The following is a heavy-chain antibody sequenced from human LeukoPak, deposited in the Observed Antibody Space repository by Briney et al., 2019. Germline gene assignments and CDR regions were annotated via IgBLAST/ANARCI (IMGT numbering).Heavy chain of an antibody. J-gene: IGHJ6*03. CDR3: ARWHYGDPPYYYYYMDV. V-gene: IGHV4-30-4*08. CDR2: IYYSGST. D-gene: IGHD4-17*01. CDR1: GGSISSGDCY. Sequence: SQTLSLTCTVSGGSISSGDCYWSWIRQPPGKGLEWIGYIYYSGSTNYNPSLKSRVTMSVDTSKNQFSLKLSSVTAADTAVYYCARWHYGDPPYYYYYMDVWGKGTAVTVSS.